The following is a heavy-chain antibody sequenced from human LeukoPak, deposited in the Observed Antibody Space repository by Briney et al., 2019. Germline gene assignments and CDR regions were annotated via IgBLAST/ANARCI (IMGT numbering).Heavy chain of an antibody. CDR3: ARPILLGTMVDAFDS. J-gene: IGHJ3*02. D-gene: IGHD4/OR15-4a*01. V-gene: IGHV4-39*01. Sequence: PSLKSRVTISVDTSKNQFSLKLSPVTAADTAVYYCARPILLGTMVDAFDSWGQGTMVTVSS.